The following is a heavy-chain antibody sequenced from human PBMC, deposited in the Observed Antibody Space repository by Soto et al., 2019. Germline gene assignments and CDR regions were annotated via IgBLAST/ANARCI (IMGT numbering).Heavy chain of an antibody. Sequence: GESLKISCRASGYDFNIFWIGWVRQMPGKGLEWVGIIFPRDSDVRYSPSFQGRVTISVDKSINAAYLQWSGLKASDTAMYYCARHFDCSTTSCYIDYWGQGSPVTVSS. CDR2: IFPRDSDV. CDR1: GYDFNIFW. V-gene: IGHV5-51*01. CDR3: ARHFDCSTTSCYIDY. D-gene: IGHD2-2*01. J-gene: IGHJ4*03.